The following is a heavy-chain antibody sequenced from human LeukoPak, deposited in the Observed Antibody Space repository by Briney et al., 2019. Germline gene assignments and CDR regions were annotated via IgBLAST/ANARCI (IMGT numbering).Heavy chain of an antibody. D-gene: IGHD1-26*01. CDR3: AREGLAKNNWFDP. V-gene: IGHV1-3*01. Sequence: ASVKVSCKACGYTFPHYDIHWVRQAPGQRLEWVGWIKAGNGDTKYSQRSQGRDTTTTETYASTAYMQLSSRRSEDTAVYYCAREGLAKNNWFDPWGQGTLVTVSS. CDR2: IKAGNGDT. CDR1: GYTFPHYD. J-gene: IGHJ5*01.